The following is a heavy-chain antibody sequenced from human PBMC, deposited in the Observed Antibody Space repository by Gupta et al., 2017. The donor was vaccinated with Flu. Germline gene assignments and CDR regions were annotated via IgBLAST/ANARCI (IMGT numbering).Heavy chain of an antibody. Sequence: PIVSFYWGWSRQAAGKGLEWIGSIYTNVTTNYNPSLKSRVTMSVDTTKKQFSLKLSSVTAADTAVYYCARVEIKKGWIDPWGQGTLVTVSS. CDR3: ARVEIKKGWIDP. J-gene: IGHJ5*02. CDR1: PIVSFY. D-gene: IGHD3-16*01. CDR2: IYTNVTT. V-gene: IGHV4-4*07.